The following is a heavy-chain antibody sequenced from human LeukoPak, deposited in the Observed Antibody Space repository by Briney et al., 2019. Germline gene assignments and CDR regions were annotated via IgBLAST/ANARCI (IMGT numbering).Heavy chain of an antibody. J-gene: IGHJ3*02. V-gene: IGHV3-30-3*01. CDR1: GFTFSNYF. Sequence: PGGSLRLSCAASGFTFSNYFMHWVRQAPGKGLEWVADIASDGSHTFYVESVKGRFTISRDNSKNTLYLQMNSLGPEDTAVYFCARQRQDTVIHSGAFDIWGQGKMVTVSS. CDR2: IASDGSHT. CDR3: ARQRQDTVIHSGAFDI. D-gene: IGHD2-21*02.